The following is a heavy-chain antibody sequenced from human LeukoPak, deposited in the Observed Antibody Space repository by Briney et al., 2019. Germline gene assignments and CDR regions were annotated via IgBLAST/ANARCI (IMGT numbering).Heavy chain of an antibody. CDR1: GGSFSGYY. D-gene: IGHD5-18*01. CDR3: ARGFISGYSYGFDH. V-gene: IGHV4-34*01. Sequence: SETLSLTCAVYGGSFSGYYWSWIRQPPGKGLEWIGEINHSGSTNYNPSLKSRVTISVDTSKNQFSLKLSSVTAADTAVYYCARGFISGYSYGFDHWGQGTLVTVSS. J-gene: IGHJ4*02. CDR2: INHSGST.